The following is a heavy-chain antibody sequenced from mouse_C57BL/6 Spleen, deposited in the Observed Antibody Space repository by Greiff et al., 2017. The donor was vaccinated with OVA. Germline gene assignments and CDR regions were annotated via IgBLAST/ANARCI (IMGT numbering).Heavy chain of an antibody. D-gene: IGHD1-1*01. CDR2: IHPSDSDT. V-gene: IGHV1-74*01. Sequence: QVQLKQPGAELVKPGASVKVSCKASGYTFTSYWMHWVKQRPGQGLEWIGRIHPSDSDTNYNQKFKGKATLTVDKSSSTAYMQLSSLTSEDSAVYYCAIDGSSSAWFAYWGQGTLVTVSA. CDR3: AIDGSSSAWFAY. J-gene: IGHJ3*01. CDR1: GYTFTSYW.